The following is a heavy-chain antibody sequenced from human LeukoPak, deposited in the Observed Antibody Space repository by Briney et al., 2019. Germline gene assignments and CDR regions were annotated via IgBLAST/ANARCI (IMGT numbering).Heavy chain of an antibody. CDR3: AKAASSSWPSYYYGMDV. CDR1: EFTFSSHA. J-gene: IGHJ6*02. Sequence: GGSLRLSCVASEFTFSSHAMNWVRQGPGKGLEWVSSISGGGESTYYADSVKGRFTVSRDNSKNTVYLQMSSLRVDDTAVYYCAKAASSSWPSYYYGMDVWGQGTTVTVSS. CDR2: ISGGGEST. D-gene: IGHD6-13*01. V-gene: IGHV3-23*01.